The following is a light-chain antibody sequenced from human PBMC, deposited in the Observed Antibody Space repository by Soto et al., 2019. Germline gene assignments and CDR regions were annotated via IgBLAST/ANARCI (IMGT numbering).Light chain of an antibody. Sequence: EIVLTQSPATLSLSPGERATLSCRASQSVPSNYLSWYQRQPGQAPRLLIYGASSRATGIPARFSGSGSGTDFTLTISRLQPEDFAVYFCQQYNSSPLTFGGGTKVEIK. V-gene: IGKV3-20*01. J-gene: IGKJ4*02. CDR1: QSVPSNY. CDR3: QQYNSSPLT. CDR2: GAS.